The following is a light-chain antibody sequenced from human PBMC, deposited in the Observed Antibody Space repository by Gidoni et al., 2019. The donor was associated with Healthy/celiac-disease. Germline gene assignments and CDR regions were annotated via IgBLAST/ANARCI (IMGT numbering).Light chain of an antibody. Sequence: DIQMTQSPSFLSASVGDRVTINCQASQDISNYLNWYQQKPGKAPKHLIYDASNLETGVPSRFSGSGSGTDFTFTISSLQPEDIATYYCQQYDNRPYTFGQGTKLEIK. CDR1: QDISNY. V-gene: IGKV1-33*01. CDR2: DAS. CDR3: QQYDNRPYT. J-gene: IGKJ2*01.